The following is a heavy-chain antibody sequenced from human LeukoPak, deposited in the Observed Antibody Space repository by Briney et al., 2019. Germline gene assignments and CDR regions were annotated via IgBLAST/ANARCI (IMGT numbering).Heavy chain of an antibody. D-gene: IGHD6-25*01. J-gene: IGHJ4*01. CDR2: IYYSGST. V-gene: IGHV4-39*01. CDR1: GGSISSSSYY. Sequence: PSETLSLTCTVSGGSISSSSYYWGWIRQPPGKGLEWIGSIYYSGSTYYNPSLKSRVTISVDTSKNQFSLKLSSVTAADTAVYYCAKSGGYGLIDYWGQGTLVTVSS. CDR3: AKSGGYGLIDY.